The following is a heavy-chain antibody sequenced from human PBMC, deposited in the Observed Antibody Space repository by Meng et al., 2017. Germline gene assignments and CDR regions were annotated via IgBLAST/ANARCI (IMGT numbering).Heavy chain of an antibody. CDR2: INHSGST. CDR3: ASRLGKRGEYYNIGMDV. V-gene: IGHV4-34*01. J-gene: IGHJ6*02. Sequence: SETLSLTCAVSGGSFSGYYWSWIRQPPGKGLEWMGEINHSGSTNYTPSLKSRVTISTDTSKNPFSLKLSSVTAADTAVYYCASRLGKRGEYYNIGMDVWGQGTTVTVSS. D-gene: IGHD3-10*01. CDR1: GGSFSGYY.